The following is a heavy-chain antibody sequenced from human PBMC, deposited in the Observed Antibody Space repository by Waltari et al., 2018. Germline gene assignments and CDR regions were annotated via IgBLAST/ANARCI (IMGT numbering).Heavy chain of an antibody. J-gene: IGHJ4*02. Sequence: EVQLVESGGGLVKPGGSLRLSCAASGFTFSSYSMNWVRQAPGKGLEWVSSISSRSSYIYYADSVKGRFTISRDNAKNSLYLQMNSLRAEDTAVYYCARGLIAAAVPHYWGQGTLVTVSS. V-gene: IGHV3-21*01. CDR1: GFTFSSYS. CDR3: ARGLIAAAVPHY. CDR2: ISSRSSYI. D-gene: IGHD6-13*01.